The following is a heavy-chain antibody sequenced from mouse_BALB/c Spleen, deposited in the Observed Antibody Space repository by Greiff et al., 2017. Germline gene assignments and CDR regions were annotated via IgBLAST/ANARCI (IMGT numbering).Heavy chain of an antibody. V-gene: IGHV1-9*01. CDR2: ILPGSGST. CDR1: GYTFSSYW. D-gene: IGHD1-1*01. CDR3: ARWDYYGSSYRVYFDY. J-gene: IGHJ2*01. Sequence: QVQLQQSGAELMKPGASVKISCKATGYTFSSYWIEWVKQRPGHGLEWIGEILPGSGSTNYNEKFKGKATFTADTSSNTAYMQLSSLTSEDSAVYYCARWDYYGSSYRVYFDYWGQGTTLTVSS.